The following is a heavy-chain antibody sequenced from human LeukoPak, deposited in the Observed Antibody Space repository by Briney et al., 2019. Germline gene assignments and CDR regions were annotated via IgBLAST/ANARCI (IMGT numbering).Heavy chain of an antibody. Sequence: PVGSLRLSSVPSRFTFTSYAMCWGRPAPGTGLEWVSAISGSVGSTYYADSVKGRFTISRDNSKNTLYLQMNSLRAEDTALYYCAKDTPDIWGQGAMVTVSS. J-gene: IGHJ3*02. V-gene: IGHV3-23*01. CDR3: AKDTPDI. CDR2: ISGSVGST. CDR1: RFTFTSYA.